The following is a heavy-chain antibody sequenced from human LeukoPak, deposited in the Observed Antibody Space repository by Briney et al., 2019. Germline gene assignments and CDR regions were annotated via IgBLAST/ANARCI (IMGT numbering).Heavy chain of an antibody. CDR2: INIKSGGT. J-gene: IGHJ4*02. CDR1: GYTFTDYY. Sequence: ASVKVFCKASGYTFTDYYMHWVRQAPGQGLEWMGWINIKSGGTNYAQKFQGRVTMTRDTSISTAYMELSRLTSDDTAVYYCARDPEEAMPIDYWGQGTLVSVSS. V-gene: IGHV1-2*02. D-gene: IGHD1-14*01. CDR3: ARDPEEAMPIDY.